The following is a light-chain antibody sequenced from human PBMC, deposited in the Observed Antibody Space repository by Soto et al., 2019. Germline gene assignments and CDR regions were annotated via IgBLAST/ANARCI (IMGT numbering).Light chain of an antibody. Sequence: DIVMTQTPLSLSVTPGQPASISCTSSQSLMQSDGKTYLYWYLRKPGQPPQLLIYEVSNRLSGVPDRFSGGGSGTDFTLKLRRVEAEDVGVYYCMQSKELPITFGQGTRLEIK. CDR2: EVS. V-gene: IGKV2D-29*01. CDR1: QSLMQSDGKTY. J-gene: IGKJ5*01. CDR3: MQSKELPIT.